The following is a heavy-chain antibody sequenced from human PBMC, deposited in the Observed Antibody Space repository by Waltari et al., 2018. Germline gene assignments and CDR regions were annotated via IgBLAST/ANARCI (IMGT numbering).Heavy chain of an antibody. Sequence: EVQLVESGGGLVQPGGSLRLSCAASGFTFSSYEMNWVRQAPGKGLEWVSYISSSGSTIYYADSVKGRFTISRDNAKNSLYLQMNSLRAEDTAVYYCARNPIAARPFDYWGQGTLVTVSS. J-gene: IGHJ4*02. V-gene: IGHV3-48*03. D-gene: IGHD6-6*01. CDR3: ARNPIAARPFDY. CDR2: ISSSGSTI. CDR1: GFTFSSYE.